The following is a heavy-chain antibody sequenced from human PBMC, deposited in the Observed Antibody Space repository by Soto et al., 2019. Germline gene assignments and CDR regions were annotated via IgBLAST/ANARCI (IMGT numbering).Heavy chain of an antibody. J-gene: IGHJ4*02. Sequence: ASVKVSCKTSGYTFTVYYMHWVRQAPGQGLEWMGWINPKSGGTMYPQKFQGRVTMTWDTSISTAYMALTRLRSDDTAVYYCARDLAKGGGSAGFDYWGQGTLVTVSS. CDR3: ARDLAKGGGSAGFDY. V-gene: IGHV1-2*02. D-gene: IGHD1-26*01. CDR1: GYTFTVYY. CDR2: INPKSGGT.